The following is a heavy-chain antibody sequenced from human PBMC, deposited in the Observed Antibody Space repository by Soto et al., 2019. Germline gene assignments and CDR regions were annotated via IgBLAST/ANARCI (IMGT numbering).Heavy chain of an antibody. D-gene: IGHD3-9*01. J-gene: IGHJ4*02. V-gene: IGHV1-24*01. CDR1: GYTLTELS. CDR2: FDPEDGET. CDR3: VRDYDILTAYQYYFDY. Sequence: ASVKVSCKVSGYTLTELSMHWVRQAPGKGLEWMGGFDPEDGETIYAQKFQGRVTMTEDTSTDTAYMELSSLRSEDTAVYYCVRDYDILTAYQYYFDYWGQGTLVTVSS.